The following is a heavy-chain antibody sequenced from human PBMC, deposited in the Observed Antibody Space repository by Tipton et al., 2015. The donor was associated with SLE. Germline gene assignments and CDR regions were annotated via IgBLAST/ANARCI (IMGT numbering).Heavy chain of an antibody. CDR2: INRDGSTT. D-gene: IGHD1-1*01. V-gene: IGHV3-74*01. CDR3: ARDYNHPYYYYIDV. Sequence: GSLRLSCAASGFSFSTYWMHWVRQAPGKGLVWVSRINRDGSTTGYADSVKGRFTISRDNAKNTLYLQMNSLRADDTAVYFCARDYNHPYYYYIDVWGTGSTVTVS. J-gene: IGHJ6*03. CDR1: GFSFSTYW.